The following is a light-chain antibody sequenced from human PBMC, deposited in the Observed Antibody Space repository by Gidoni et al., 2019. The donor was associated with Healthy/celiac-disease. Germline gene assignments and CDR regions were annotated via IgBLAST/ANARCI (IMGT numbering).Light chain of an antibody. CDR1: QSVSSY. CDR2: DAS. CDR3: QQRSNWPPKFT. Sequence: EIVLKQSPATLSLSPGERATLSCRASQSVSSYLAWYQQKAGQAPRLLIYDASNRATGIPARFSGSGSGTDFTLTISSLEPEDFAVYYCQQRSNWPPKFTFGPGTKVDIK. J-gene: IGKJ3*01. V-gene: IGKV3-11*01.